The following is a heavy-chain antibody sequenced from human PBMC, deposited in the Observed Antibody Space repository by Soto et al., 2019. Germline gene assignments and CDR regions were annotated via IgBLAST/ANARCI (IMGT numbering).Heavy chain of an antibody. CDR2: FSGRGSTI. J-gene: IGHJ6*02. CDR3: ARGSMITLTYYYYGMDV. D-gene: IGHD3-16*01. Sequence: GGSLRLSCVASGFTFTDDYMTWIRQAPGKGLEWVSYFSGRGSTIYYADSVKGRFTISRDNAKNSVYLQMNSLRAEDTAVYYCARGSMITLTYYYYGMDVWGQGTTVTVSS. CDR1: GFTFTDDY. V-gene: IGHV3-11*01.